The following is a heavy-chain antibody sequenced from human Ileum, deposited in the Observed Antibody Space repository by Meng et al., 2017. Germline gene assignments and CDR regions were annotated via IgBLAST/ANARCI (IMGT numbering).Heavy chain of an antibody. D-gene: IGHD6-6*01. CDR3: ARQYGSYWGFDY. V-gene: IGHV4-34*01. J-gene: IGHJ4*02. CDR1: GYSISSGYY. CDR2: INHSGNT. Sequence: QVQLQQWGAGLLKPSETLSLTCAVSGYSISSGYYWSWIRQPPGKGLEWIGEINHSGNTNYNPSLKSRVTIAVDESKNHFSLKLSSATAADTAVYYCARQYGSYWGFDYWGQGTLVTVSS.